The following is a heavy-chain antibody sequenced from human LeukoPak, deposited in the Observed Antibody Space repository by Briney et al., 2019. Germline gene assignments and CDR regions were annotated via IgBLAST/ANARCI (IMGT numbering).Heavy chain of an antibody. CDR3: AIIVRGSYTSSFVDY. J-gene: IGHJ4*02. V-gene: IGHV1-18*01. CDR1: GYTFISYG. CDR2: ISAYNGNT. D-gene: IGHD1-26*01. Sequence: ASVTVSCTASGYTFISYGIGWVRQAPGQGLEWMGWISAYNGNTNYAQKFKGRVTMTTDTSTSTAYMELRSLRSDDTAMYYCAIIVRGSYTSSFVDYWGQGTLVTVSS.